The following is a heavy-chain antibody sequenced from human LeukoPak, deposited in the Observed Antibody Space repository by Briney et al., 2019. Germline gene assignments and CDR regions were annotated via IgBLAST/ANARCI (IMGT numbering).Heavy chain of an antibody. D-gene: IGHD3-22*01. J-gene: IGHJ4*02. V-gene: IGHV3-48*03. CDR1: GFTFSSYE. CDR2: ISSSGSTI. Sequence: GGSLRLSCAASGFTFSSYEMYRVRQAPGKGLEWVSYISSSGSTIYYADSVKGRFTISRDNAKNSLYLQMNNLRAEDTAVYYCARSGYDSSGYRIEDYWGQGTLVTVSS. CDR3: ARSGYDSSGYRIEDY.